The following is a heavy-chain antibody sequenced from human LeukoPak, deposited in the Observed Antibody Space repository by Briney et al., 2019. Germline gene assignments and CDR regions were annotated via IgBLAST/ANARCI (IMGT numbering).Heavy chain of an antibody. D-gene: IGHD3-16*02. J-gene: IGHJ3*02. V-gene: IGHV1-18*01. Sequence: ASVKVSCKASGYTFTSYGISWVRQAPGQGLEWMGWISAYNGNTNYAQKLQGRVTMTRDTSISTAYMELSRLRSDDTAVYYCARARAAYDYVWGSYREDAFDIWGQGTMVTVSS. CDR2: ISAYNGNT. CDR3: ARARAAYDYVWGSYREDAFDI. CDR1: GYTFTSYG.